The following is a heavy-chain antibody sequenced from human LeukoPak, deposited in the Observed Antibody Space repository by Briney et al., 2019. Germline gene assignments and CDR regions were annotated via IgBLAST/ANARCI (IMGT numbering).Heavy chain of an antibody. V-gene: IGHV4-34*01. CDR1: GGSFGGYY. D-gene: IGHD3-22*01. CDR2: INHSGST. J-gene: IGHJ4*02. Sequence: SETLSLTCAVYGGSFGGYYWSWIRQPPGKGLEWIGEINHSGSTNYNPSLKSRVTISVDTSKNQFSLKLSSVTAADTAVYYCARGLYYYDSSGLLDYWGQGTLVTVSS. CDR3: ARGLYYYDSSGLLDY.